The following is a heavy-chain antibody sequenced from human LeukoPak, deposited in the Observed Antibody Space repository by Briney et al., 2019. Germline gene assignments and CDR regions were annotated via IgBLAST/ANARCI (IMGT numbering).Heavy chain of an antibody. CDR1: GFTVSRTY. V-gene: IGHV3-53*01. Sequence: GGSLRLSCAASGFTVSRTYMSWVRQAPGKGLEWVSVIYSGGSTYYADSVKGRFTISRDNSKNTLYLQMNSLRAEDTAVYYCASGNNPTTLTTVTTSPFDYWGQGTLVTVSS. D-gene: IGHD4-17*01. J-gene: IGHJ4*02. CDR3: ASGNNPTTLTTVTTSPFDY. CDR2: IYSGGST.